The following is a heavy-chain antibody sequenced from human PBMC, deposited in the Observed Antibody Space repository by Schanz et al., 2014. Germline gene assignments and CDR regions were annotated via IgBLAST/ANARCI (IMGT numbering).Heavy chain of an antibody. Sequence: QVQLVESGGGVVQPGGSLRLSCAASGFTFNSYAFHWVRQAPGRGLEWVALISNDGNTKYYADSVKGRFTISRDNSKNTLYLQMNSMRADDTAVYCRTRDLLAAHYYFSSGNDYWGQGTLVTVSS. J-gene: IGHJ4*02. CDR1: GFTFNSYA. CDR3: TRDLLAAHYYFSSGNDY. V-gene: IGHV3-30-3*01. CDR2: ISNDGNTK. D-gene: IGHD3-3*01.